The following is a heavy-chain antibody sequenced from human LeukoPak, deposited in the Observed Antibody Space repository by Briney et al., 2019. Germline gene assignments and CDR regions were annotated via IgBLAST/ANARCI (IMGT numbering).Heavy chain of an antibody. CDR1: GFTFSSYW. CDR2: IKSDGSST. V-gene: IGHV3-74*01. J-gene: IGHJ6*03. Sequence: TGGSLRLSCAASGFTFSSYWMHWVRQAPGKGLVWVSRIKSDGSSTSYADSVKGRFTISRDNAKNTLYLQMNSLRAEDTAVYYCARDEMYGSSSYYYYMDVWGKGTTVTVSS. CDR3: ARDEMYGSSSYYYYMDV. D-gene: IGHD6-6*01.